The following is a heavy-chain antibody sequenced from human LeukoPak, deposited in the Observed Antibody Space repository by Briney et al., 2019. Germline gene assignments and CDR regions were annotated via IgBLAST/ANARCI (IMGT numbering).Heavy chain of an antibody. D-gene: IGHD2-2*01. CDR1: GFTFSSYG. CDR2: IWYDGSNK. Sequence: PGGPLRLSCAASGFTFSSYGMHWVRQAPGKGLEWVAVIWYDGSNKYYADSVKGRFTISRDNSKNTLYLQMNSLRAEDTAVYYCARDQRHCSSTSCYSIYYYYYYGMDVWGQGTTVTVSS. CDR3: ARDQRHCSSTSCYSIYYYYYYGMDV. V-gene: IGHV3-33*01. J-gene: IGHJ6*02.